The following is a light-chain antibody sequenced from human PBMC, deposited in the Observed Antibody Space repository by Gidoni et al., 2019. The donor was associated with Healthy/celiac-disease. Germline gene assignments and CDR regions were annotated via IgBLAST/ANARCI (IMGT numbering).Light chain of an antibody. J-gene: IGKJ4*01. Sequence: EIVLTQSPATRSLSPGERATLSCRASQSVSSYFAWYQQKPGQALRLLIYDASTRATGIPARFSGSGSGTDLTLTISSLEPEDFAVYYCQQRSNGPLTFGGGTKVEIK. CDR3: QQRSNGPLT. V-gene: IGKV3-11*01. CDR1: QSVSSY. CDR2: DAS.